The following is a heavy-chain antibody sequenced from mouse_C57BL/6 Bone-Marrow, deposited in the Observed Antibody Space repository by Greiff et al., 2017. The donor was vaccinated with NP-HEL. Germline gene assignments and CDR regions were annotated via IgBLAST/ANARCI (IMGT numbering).Heavy chain of an antibody. CDR1: GYSFKSYY. CDR2: IYPGSGNT. Sequence: QVQLQQSGPELVKPGASVKISCKASGYSFKSYYIHWVKQRPGQGLEWIGWIYPGSGNTKYNEKFKGKATLTADTSSSTAYMQLSSLTSEDSAVYYCARGDYGSSPWLAYWGQGTLVTVSA. D-gene: IGHD1-1*01. J-gene: IGHJ3*01. CDR3: ARGDYGSSPWLAY. V-gene: IGHV1-66*01.